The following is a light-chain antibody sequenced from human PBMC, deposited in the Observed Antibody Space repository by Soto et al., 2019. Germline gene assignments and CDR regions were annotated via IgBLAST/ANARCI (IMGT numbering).Light chain of an antibody. CDR1: QNLLHSDGFNY. J-gene: IGKJ1*01. CDR3: MQAIQTRT. V-gene: IGKV2-28*01. CDR2: LGS. Sequence: IVMTQSPLSLPVTPGEPASISCRSSQNLLHSDGFNYLDWYLQKPGQSPQLLIFLGSSRASGVPDRFSGSGSGTDFALRISRVEAEDVGVYYCMQAIQTRTFGPGTKVDIK.